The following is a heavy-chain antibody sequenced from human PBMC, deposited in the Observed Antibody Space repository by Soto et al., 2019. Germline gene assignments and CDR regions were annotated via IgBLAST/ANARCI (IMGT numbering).Heavy chain of an antibody. Sequence: QVQLVQSGAEVKKPGSSVKVSCKASGGTFSSYAISWVRQAPGQGLEWMGGIIPIFGSANYAQKFQGRVRITGGETTRQAYRGGGGLGSGDTAVYSCGGEGGGGVDIVATMALDYWGQGTLVTVSS. CDR1: GGTFSSYA. CDR3: GGEGGGGVDIVATMALDY. J-gene: IGHJ4*02. V-gene: IGHV1-69*01. D-gene: IGHD5-12*01. CDR2: IIPIFGSA.